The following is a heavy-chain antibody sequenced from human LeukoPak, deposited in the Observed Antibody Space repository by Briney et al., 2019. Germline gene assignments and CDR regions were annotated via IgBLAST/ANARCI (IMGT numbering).Heavy chain of an antibody. CDR2: IYYSGTT. CDR3: ARHKANGAGSFDS. V-gene: IGHV4-59*08. Sequence: PSETLSLTCTVSGGSMSSYYWSWIRQPPGKGLEWIAYIYYSGTTNYNPSLKSRVTISVDTSKNQFSLKLSSVTAADTAVYYCARHKANGAGSFDSWGQGTLVSVSS. J-gene: IGHJ4*02. CDR1: GGSMSSYY. D-gene: IGHD1-26*01.